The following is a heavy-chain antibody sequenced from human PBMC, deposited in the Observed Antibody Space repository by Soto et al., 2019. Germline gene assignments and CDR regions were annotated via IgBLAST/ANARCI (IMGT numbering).Heavy chain of an antibody. V-gene: IGHV1-18*04. D-gene: IGHD3-22*01. Sequence: ASVKVSCKASGYTFINNAITWVRQAPGQGLEWMGWISTENGNTNYAQNLQGRVILTRDRSTNTAYMELRSLRPEDTATYYCARHSSSGTFDNWGQGALVTVSS. CDR2: ISTENGNT. J-gene: IGHJ4*02. CDR3: ARHSSSGTFDN. CDR1: GYTFINNA.